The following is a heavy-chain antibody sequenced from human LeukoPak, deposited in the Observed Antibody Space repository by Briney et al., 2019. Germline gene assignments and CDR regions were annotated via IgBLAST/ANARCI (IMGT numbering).Heavy chain of an antibody. D-gene: IGHD3-22*01. CDR3: ARMLYYYDSSGYYYLDY. CDR1: GFTFSSYS. CDR2: ISSSSSYI. V-gene: IGHV3-21*01. Sequence: GGSLRLSCAASGFTFSSYSMNWVRQAPGKGLEWVSSISSSSSYIYYADSVKGRFTISRDNAKNSLYLQMNSLRAEDTAVYYCARMLYYYDSSGYYYLDYWGQGTLVTVSS. J-gene: IGHJ4*02.